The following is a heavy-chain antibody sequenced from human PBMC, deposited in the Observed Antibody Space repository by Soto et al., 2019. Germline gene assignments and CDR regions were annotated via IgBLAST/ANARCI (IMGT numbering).Heavy chain of an antibody. J-gene: IGHJ5*02. Sequence: QVQLQESGPGLVKPSQTLSLTCTVSGGSISSGGYYWSWIRQHPGKGLEWIGYIYYSGSTYYNPSLESRVTTSVDTSKNQFSLKLGSVTAADTAVYYCARGSYYDSSGYYGPWGQGTLVTVSS. CDR3: ARGSYYDSSGYYGP. V-gene: IGHV4-31*03. CDR1: GGSISSGGYY. D-gene: IGHD3-22*01. CDR2: IYYSGST.